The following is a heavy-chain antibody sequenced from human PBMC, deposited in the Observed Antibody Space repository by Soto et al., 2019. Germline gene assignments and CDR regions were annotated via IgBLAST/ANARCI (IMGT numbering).Heavy chain of an antibody. CDR3: AYPAALTHNRYYFDY. J-gene: IGHJ4*02. CDR2: TIPIFGTS. Sequence: VASVKVSSKASGATFSSYAISGVQQAPGQGLECMGGTIPIFGTSIYAQKCQCRVTMTAEKSTSTAYLELSSLRSEYSAVYYCAYPAALTHNRYYFDYWGQGTLVTVSS. CDR1: GATFSSYA. V-gene: IGHV1-69*06. D-gene: IGHD6-13*01.